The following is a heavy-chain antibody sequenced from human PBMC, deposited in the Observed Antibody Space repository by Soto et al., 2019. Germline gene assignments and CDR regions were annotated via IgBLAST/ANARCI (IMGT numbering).Heavy chain of an antibody. CDR1: GDSVSSNSAA. J-gene: IGHJ6*02. CDR3: ARELELREYYYYGMDV. D-gene: IGHD1-7*01. Sequence: PSQTLSLTFAISGDSVSSNSAAWNWIRQSPSRGFEWLGRTYYRSKWYNDYAVSVKSRITINPDTSKNQFSLQLNSVTPEDTAVYYCARELELREYYYYGMDVWGQGTTVTVSS. CDR2: TYYRSKWYN. V-gene: IGHV6-1*01.